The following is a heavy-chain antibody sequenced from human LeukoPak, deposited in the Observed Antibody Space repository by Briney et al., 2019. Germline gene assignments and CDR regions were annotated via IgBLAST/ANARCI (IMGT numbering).Heavy chain of an antibody. V-gene: IGHV4-59*12. J-gene: IGHJ6*02. D-gene: IGHD2-15*01. CDR1: GGSISSYY. Sequence: SETLSLTCTVSGGSISSYYWSWIRQPPGQGLEWIGYIYYSGSTNYHPSLKSRVTISVATSKTQFSLTLSSVPAADAAVKYWAKDRGGSYSEGTRHYYYGMDVWGQGTTVTVSS. CDR3: AKDRGGSYSEGTRHYYYGMDV. CDR2: IYYSGST.